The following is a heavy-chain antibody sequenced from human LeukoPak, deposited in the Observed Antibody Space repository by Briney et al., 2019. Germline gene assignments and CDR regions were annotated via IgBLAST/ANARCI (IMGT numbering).Heavy chain of an antibody. D-gene: IGHD3-3*01. CDR2: ISWNSGSI. Sequence: QSGRSLRLSCAASGFTFDDYAMHWVRQAPGKGLEWVSGISWNSGSIGYADSVKGRFTISRDNAKNSLYLQMNSLRAEDTALYYCAKGALYDFWSGYSIVNWFDPWGQGTLVTVSS. CDR3: AKGALYDFWSGYSIVNWFDP. CDR1: GFTFDDYA. J-gene: IGHJ5*02. V-gene: IGHV3-9*01.